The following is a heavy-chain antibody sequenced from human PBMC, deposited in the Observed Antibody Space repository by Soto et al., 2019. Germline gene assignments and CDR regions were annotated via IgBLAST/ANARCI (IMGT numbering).Heavy chain of an antibody. D-gene: IGHD5-12*01. CDR1: GFTFDTYT. CDR3: VKSAVRGYDLLYFDY. J-gene: IGHJ4*02. CDR2: ISSHGGST. Sequence: GGSLRLSCAASGFTFDTYTMSWVRLAPGKGLECVSAISSHGGSTYYADSVKGRFTISRDNSKNTLYLQMSSLRAEDTAVYYCVKSAVRGYDLLYFDYWGQGTLVTVSS. V-gene: IGHV3-64D*08.